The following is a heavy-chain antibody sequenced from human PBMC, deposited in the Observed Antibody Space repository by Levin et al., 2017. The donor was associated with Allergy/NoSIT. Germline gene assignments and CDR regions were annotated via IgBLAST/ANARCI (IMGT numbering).Heavy chain of an antibody. D-gene: IGHD2-15*01. Sequence: ASVKVSCRPSGYTLSAYYIHWVRQAPGQGLEWMGWINAKTGGTNYAQKFQVRVIMTRDTSISTAYMELNRLTSDDTAIYYCAGGYCSGGSCFEGWFDPWGQGTLVTVSS. CDR3: AGGYCSGGSCFEGWFDP. J-gene: IGHJ5*02. CDR1: GYTLSAYY. V-gene: IGHV1-2*02. CDR2: INAKTGGT.